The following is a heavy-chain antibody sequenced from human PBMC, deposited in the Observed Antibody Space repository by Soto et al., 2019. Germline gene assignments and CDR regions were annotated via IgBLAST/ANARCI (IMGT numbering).Heavy chain of an antibody. J-gene: IGHJ6*03. Sequence: SVKVSCKASGGTFSSYTISWVRQAPGQGLEWMGRIIPILGIANYAQKFQGRVMITADKSTSTAYMELSSLRSEDTAVYYCARDSYGDYVRRSAGSYYYYYYMDVWGKGTTVTVSS. D-gene: IGHD4-17*01. V-gene: IGHV1-69*04. CDR3: ARDSYGDYVRRSAGSYYYYYYMDV. CDR2: IIPILGIA. CDR1: GGTFSSYT.